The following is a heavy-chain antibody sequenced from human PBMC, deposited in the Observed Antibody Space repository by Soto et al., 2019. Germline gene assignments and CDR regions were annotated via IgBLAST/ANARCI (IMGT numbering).Heavy chain of an antibody. D-gene: IGHD5-12*01. J-gene: IGHJ4*02. CDR1: GFTFSNYA. CDR2: ISGRQGST. CDR3: AKGSPGSGYALDY. V-gene: IGHV3-23*01. Sequence: EVQLLESGGALVQPGGSLRLSSPASGFTFSNYAMNWVRQAPEKGLEWVSSISGRQGSTYYADSANGRFTISRDNSKNMPYLQVNPLRVEDTAVYYCAKGSPGSGYALDYWGQGTLVTVSS.